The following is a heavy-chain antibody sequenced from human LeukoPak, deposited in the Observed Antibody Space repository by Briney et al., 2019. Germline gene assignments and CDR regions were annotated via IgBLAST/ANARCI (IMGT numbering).Heavy chain of an antibody. J-gene: IGHJ5*02. V-gene: IGHV4-31*03. CDR1: GGSISSGGYY. D-gene: IGHD2-2*01. CDR2: IYYSGST. Sequence: SETLSLTCTVSGGSISSGGYYWGWIRQHPGKGLEWIGYIYYSGSTYYNPSLKSRVTISVDTSKNQFSLKLSSVTAADTAVYYCARFHIVVVPAAMWFDPWGQGTLATVSS. CDR3: ARFHIVVVPAAMWFDP.